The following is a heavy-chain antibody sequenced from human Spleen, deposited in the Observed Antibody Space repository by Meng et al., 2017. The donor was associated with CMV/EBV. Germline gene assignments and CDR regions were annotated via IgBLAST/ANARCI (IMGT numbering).Heavy chain of an antibody. CDR3: APVGGWGTGTPTTMIT. V-gene: IGHV3-23*01. D-gene: IGHD4-17*01. CDR2: ISVSGDRT. Sequence: GGSLKISCAASGFTFSSYSMSWVRQAPGMGPEWISAISVSGDRTSYADSVKGRFTISRDNSKNSLWLQMNGLRAEDTALYYCAPVGGWGTGTPTTMITWGQGTLVTVSS. CDR1: GFTFSSYS. J-gene: IGHJ5*02.